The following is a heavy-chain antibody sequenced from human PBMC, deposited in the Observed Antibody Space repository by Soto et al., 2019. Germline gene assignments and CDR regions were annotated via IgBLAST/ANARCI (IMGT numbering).Heavy chain of an antibody. V-gene: IGHV3-23*01. J-gene: IGHJ2*01. CDR3: ANAPGITICGGGLYWYFDL. CDR2: MSGSGGST. D-gene: IGHD3-3*01. Sequence: EVQLLESGGGLVQPGGSLRLSCAASGFTFSSYAMSWVRQAPGKGLEWVSAMSGSGGSTYYADSVKGRFTISRDNSKNKMYVQRNSVRAEDTAVYYCANAPGITICGGGLYWYFDLWGRGTLVTVS. CDR1: GFTFSSYA.